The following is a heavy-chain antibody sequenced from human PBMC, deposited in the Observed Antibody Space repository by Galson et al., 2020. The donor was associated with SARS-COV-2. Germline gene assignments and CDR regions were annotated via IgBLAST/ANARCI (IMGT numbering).Heavy chain of an antibody. V-gene: IGHV6-1*01. Sequence: SETLSLTCAISGDSVSSNSAAWNWIRRSPSRGLEWLGRTYYRSQWFDDYAISLRGRITVTPDTSRNQFSLQLNSVTPEDTAVYYCARGGYSGSGSDSSYYYYGMDVWGQGTTVTVSS. D-gene: IGHD3-10*01. J-gene: IGHJ6*02. CDR2: TYYRSQWFD. CDR1: GDSVSSNSAA. CDR3: ARGGYSGSGSDSSYYYYGMDV.